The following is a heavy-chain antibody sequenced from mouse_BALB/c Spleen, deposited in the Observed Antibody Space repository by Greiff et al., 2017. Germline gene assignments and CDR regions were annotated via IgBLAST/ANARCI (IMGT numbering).Heavy chain of an antibody. V-gene: IGHV1-5*01. D-gene: IGHD1-1*01. CDR1: GYSFTSYW. Sequence: VQLQQSGTVLARPGASVKMSCKASGYSFTSYWMHWVKQRPGQGLEWIGAIYPGNSDTSYNQKFKGKAKLTAVTSASTAYMELSSLTNEDSAVYYCTRWGTTVMVYYAMDYWGQGTSVTVSS. CDR3: TRWGTTVMVYYAMDY. CDR2: IYPGNSDT. J-gene: IGHJ4*01.